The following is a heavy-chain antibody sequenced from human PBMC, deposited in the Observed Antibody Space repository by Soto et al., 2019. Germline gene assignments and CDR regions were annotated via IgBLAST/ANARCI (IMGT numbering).Heavy chain of an antibody. J-gene: IGHJ5*02. V-gene: IGHV4-30-4*01. CDR3: ATTNGAYSYDSVS. Sequence: SETLSLTCTVSGDSINNYDHFWTWIRHKPGEGLEWIGYIYYSGGTYYSPSLKTRVSMSLHKSQNYFSLQLTSVTAADSAVYYCATTNGAYSYDSVSWGQGTLVTVS. CDR1: GDSINNYDHF. D-gene: IGHD3-22*01. CDR2: IYYSGGT.